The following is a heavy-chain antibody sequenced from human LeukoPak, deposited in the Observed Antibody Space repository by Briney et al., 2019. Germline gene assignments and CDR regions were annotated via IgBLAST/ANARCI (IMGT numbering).Heavy chain of an antibody. CDR2: IYYSGST. V-gene: IGHV4-59*01. CDR3: ASNYDSFAAHAFDI. CDR1: GGSISSYY. D-gene: IGHD3-10*01. Sequence: SETLSLTCTVSGGSISSYYWSWIRQPPGKGLEWIGYIYYSGSTNYNPSLKSRVTISVDTSKNQFSLKLSSVTAADAAVYYCASNYDSFAAHAFDIWGQGTMVTVSS. J-gene: IGHJ3*02.